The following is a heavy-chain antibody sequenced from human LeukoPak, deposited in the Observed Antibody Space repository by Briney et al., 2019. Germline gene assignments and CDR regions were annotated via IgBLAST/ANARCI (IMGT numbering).Heavy chain of an antibody. D-gene: IGHD4-17*01. CDR3: ARSPDYGDLYFDY. Sequence: PGGSLRLSCAASGFTFSSYWMSWVRQAPGKGLEWVANIKQDGSEKYYVDSVKGRFTISRDNAKNSLYLQMNSLRAEDTAVYYCARSPDYGDLYFDYWGQGTLVTVSS. CDR1: GFTFSSYW. J-gene: IGHJ4*02. V-gene: IGHV3-7*03. CDR2: IKQDGSEK.